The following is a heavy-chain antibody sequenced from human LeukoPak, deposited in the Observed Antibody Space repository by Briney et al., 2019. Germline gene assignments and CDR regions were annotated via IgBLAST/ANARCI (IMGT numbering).Heavy chain of an antibody. V-gene: IGHV3-74*01. CDR1: GFTFNTYS. CDR3: VRRESR. J-gene: IGHJ4*02. Sequence: GGSLRLSCAASGFTFNTYSMHWVRQAPGKGLVWVSHINSDGSGTTYADSVGGRFTISRDNAKNTLYLQMNSLRGEDTAVYYCVRRESRWGQGTLVTVSS. D-gene: IGHD5-24*01. CDR2: INSDGSGT.